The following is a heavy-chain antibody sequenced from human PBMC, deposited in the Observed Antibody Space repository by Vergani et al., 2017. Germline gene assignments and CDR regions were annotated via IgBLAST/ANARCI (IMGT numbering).Heavy chain of an antibody. J-gene: IGHJ5*02. D-gene: IGHD3-10*01. CDR1: GDSIKTSTYY. V-gene: IGHV4-61*02. Sequence: QVQLQESGPVLVKPSQTLSLTCTVSGDSIKTSTYYWSWSRQPAGKGLEWIGRIYPSGSPNYNPSLQSRVTMSVDTSKNQFPLKLRSVTAADTAIYYCARDDVYGAGVDRWGQGALVTVSS. CDR3: ARDDVYGAGVDR. CDR2: IYPSGSP.